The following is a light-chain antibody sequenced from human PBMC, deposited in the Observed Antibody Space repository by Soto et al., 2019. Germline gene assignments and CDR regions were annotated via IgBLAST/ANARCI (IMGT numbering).Light chain of an antibody. CDR3: LQHNSFPRT. J-gene: IGKJ1*01. CDR1: QDIGND. V-gene: IGKV1-17*01. CDR2: AAS. Sequence: DIQMTQSPSSLSAYVGDRVTITCRASQDIGNDLGWYQQKPAKAPKRLIFAASSLQSGVPSRFSGSGSGTEFTPTISSLQPEDFATYSCLQHNSFPRTFGQGTKV.